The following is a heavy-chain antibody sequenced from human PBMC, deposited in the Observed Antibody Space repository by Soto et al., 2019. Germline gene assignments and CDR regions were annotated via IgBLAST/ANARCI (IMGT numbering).Heavy chain of an antibody. V-gene: IGHV3-74*01. Sequence: EVQLVESGGGLVQPGGSLRLSCAASGFTFSSYWMHWVRQTPGKGLVWVGRITADGIGTTYAGSVKGRFTISRDNAKNMVYLQMNSLRAEDTAVYYCAAFVVVTAGEYWGQGTLVTVSS. CDR3: AAFVVVTAGEY. CDR2: ITADGIGT. CDR1: GFTFSSYW. J-gene: IGHJ4*02. D-gene: IGHD2-21*02.